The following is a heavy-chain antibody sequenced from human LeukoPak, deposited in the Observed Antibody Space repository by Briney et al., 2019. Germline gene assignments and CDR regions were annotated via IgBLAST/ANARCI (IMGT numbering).Heavy chain of an antibody. J-gene: IGHJ3*02. CDR1: GGTFSGSY. D-gene: IGHD5-18*01. V-gene: IGHV4-34*01. CDR2: INHSAST. Sequence: AETLPLPCAVYGGTFSGSYSSWIRQPPGKGLEWIAEINHSASTNYNPSLTSRVTISVDTPKNQFSLKLSSLTAAGTAVYYCARSGQSRLWLRGDDFDIWGQGTMVTVSS. CDR3: ARSGQSRLWLRGDDFDI.